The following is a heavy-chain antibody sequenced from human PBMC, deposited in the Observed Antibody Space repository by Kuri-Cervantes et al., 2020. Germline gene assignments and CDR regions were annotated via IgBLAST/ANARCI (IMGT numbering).Heavy chain of an antibody. V-gene: IGHV1-18*01. D-gene: IGHD6-13*01. CDR1: GYTFTSYG. J-gene: IGHJ5*02. CDR3: VRHRRERYSSSWYGGDSNWFDP. CDR2: ISAYNGNT. Sequence: ASVKVSCKASGYTFTSYGISWVRQAPGQGLEWMGWISAYNGNTNYAQKLQGRVTMTTDTSTSTAYMELRSLRSDDTAVYYCVRHRRERYSSSWYGGDSNWFDPWGQGTLVTVSS.